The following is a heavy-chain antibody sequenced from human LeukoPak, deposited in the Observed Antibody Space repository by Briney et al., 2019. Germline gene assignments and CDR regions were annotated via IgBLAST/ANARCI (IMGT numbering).Heavy chain of an antibody. J-gene: IGHJ4*02. V-gene: IGHV1-69*04. CDR2: IIPLLAIE. CDR1: GGTLTTYA. D-gene: IGHD3-10*01. Sequence: GSSVKVSCKASGGTLTTYAITWVRQAPGQGLEWMGRIIPLLAIENYAEKFQGRVKITADKSTGTAYMALSSLRSDDTAVYYCARGVTTMVRGLPSKSFDSWGQGTLVTVSS. CDR3: ARGVTTMVRGLPSKSFDS.